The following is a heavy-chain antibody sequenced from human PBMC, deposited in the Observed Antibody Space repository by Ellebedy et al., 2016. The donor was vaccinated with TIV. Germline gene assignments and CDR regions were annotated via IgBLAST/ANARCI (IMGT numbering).Heavy chain of an antibody. CDR2: INHSGST. J-gene: IGHJ5*02. D-gene: IGHD2-15*01. Sequence: MPSETLSLTCAVYGGSFSGHYWSWIRQPPGKGLEWIGEINHSGSTNYNPSLKSRVTVSVDTSKNQFSLKLSSVTAADTAVYYCARCCLNWFDPWGQGTLVTVSS. CDR3: ARCCLNWFDP. V-gene: IGHV4-34*01. CDR1: GGSFSGHY.